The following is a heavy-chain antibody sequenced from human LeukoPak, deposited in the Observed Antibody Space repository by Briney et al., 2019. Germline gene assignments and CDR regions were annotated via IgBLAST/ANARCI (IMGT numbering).Heavy chain of an antibody. CDR1: GGTFSSYA. D-gene: IGHD5-12*01. CDR3: ASSRGYSGYDSTYFDY. CDR2: IIPIFGTA. V-gene: IGHV1-69*01. J-gene: IGHJ4*02. Sequence: SVKVSCKASGGTFSSYAISWVRQAPGQGLEWMGVIIPIFGTANYAQKFQGRVTITADESTSTAYMELSSLRSEDTAVYYCASSRGYSGYDSTYFDYWGQGTLVTVSS.